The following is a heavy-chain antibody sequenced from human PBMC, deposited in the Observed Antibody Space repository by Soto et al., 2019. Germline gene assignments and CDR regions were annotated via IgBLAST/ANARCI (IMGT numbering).Heavy chain of an antibody. CDR2: IYYSGST. Sequence: QLQLQESGPGLVKPSETLSLTCTVSGGSISSSSYYWGWIRQPPGKGLEWIGSIYYSGSTYYNPSLKSRVTISVDTSKNQFSLKLSSVTAADTAVYYCARIQLWPVYGMDVWGQGTTVTVSS. V-gene: IGHV4-39*01. D-gene: IGHD5-18*01. CDR3: ARIQLWPVYGMDV. J-gene: IGHJ6*02. CDR1: GGSISSSSYY.